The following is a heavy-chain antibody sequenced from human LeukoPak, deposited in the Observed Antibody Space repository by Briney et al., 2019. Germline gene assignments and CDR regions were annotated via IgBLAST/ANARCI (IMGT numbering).Heavy chain of an antibody. CDR3: ARDFDWFDP. CDR2: INPNSGGT. V-gene: IGHV1-2*02. CDR1: GYDFNNND. Sequence: GASVKVSCKTSGYDFNNNDINWVRQAPGQGLEWMGWINPNSGGTNYAQKFQGRVTMTRDTSISTAYMELSRLRSDDTAVYYCARDFDWFDPWGQGTLVTVSS. J-gene: IGHJ5*02.